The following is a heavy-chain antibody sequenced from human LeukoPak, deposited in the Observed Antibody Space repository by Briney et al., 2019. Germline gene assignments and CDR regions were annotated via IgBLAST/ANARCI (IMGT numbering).Heavy chain of an antibody. CDR2: ITSSSGSL. V-gene: IGHV3-48*01. Sequence: GGSLRLSCVASGFTYSSYSMNWVRQAPGKGLEWISYITSSSGSLSYADSVKGRFIISRDNAKNSLYLQMNSLRAEDTAIYYCVRDVHYVFDYWGPGTLVTVSS. CDR3: VRDVHYVFDY. D-gene: IGHD4-17*01. CDR1: GFTYSSYS. J-gene: IGHJ4*02.